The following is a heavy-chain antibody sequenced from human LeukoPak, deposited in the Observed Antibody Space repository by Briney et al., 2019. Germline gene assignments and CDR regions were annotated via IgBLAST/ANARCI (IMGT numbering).Heavy chain of an antibody. Sequence: MHWVXXAPGKGLEWVAVIWYDGSNKYYADSAKGRFTISRDNSKNTLYLQMNSLRAEDTAAYYCARGAVAGDYWGQGTLVTVSS. J-gene: IGHJ4*02. V-gene: IGHV3-33*01. CDR2: IWYDGSNK. D-gene: IGHD6-19*01. CDR3: ARGAVAGDY.